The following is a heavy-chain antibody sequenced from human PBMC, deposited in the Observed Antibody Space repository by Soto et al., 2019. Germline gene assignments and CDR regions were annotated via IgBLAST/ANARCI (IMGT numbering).Heavy chain of an antibody. CDR2: IYTSGST. Sequence: SETLSLTXTVSGGSISSYYWSWIRQPAGKGLEWIGRIYTSGSTNYNPSLKSRVTMSVDTSKNQFSLKLSSVTAADTAVYYCARDDIVVVPAALRTPQNWFDPWGQGTLVTVSS. CDR3: ARDDIVVVPAALRTPQNWFDP. D-gene: IGHD2-2*01. J-gene: IGHJ5*02. V-gene: IGHV4-4*07. CDR1: GGSISSYY.